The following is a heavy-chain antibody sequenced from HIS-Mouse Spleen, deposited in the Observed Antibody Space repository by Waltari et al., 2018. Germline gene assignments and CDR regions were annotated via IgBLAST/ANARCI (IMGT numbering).Heavy chain of an antibody. J-gene: IGHJ5*02. D-gene: IGHD6-13*01. CDR1: GGSISSSSYY. CDR2: IYYSGST. V-gene: IGHV4-39*01. Sequence: QLQLQESGPGLVKPSETLSLTCTVSGGSISSSSYYWGWIRQPPGKGLEWIGGIYYSGSTCSNPSLKSRVTISVDTSKNQFSLKLSSVTAADTAVYYCARHLGSSWSRGWFDPWGQGTLVTVSS. CDR3: ARHLGSSWSRGWFDP.